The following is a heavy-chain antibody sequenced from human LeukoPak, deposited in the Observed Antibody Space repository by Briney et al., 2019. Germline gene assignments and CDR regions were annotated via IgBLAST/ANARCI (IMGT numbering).Heavy chain of an antibody. Sequence: PSETLSLTCTVSGGSISSGDYYWSWIRQPPGKGLEWIGYIYYSGITNYNPSLKSRVTISVDTSKNQFSLKLSSVTAADTAVYYCARRRSSGWYDYWGQGTLVTVSS. V-gene: IGHV4-30-4*01. CDR2: IYYSGIT. D-gene: IGHD6-19*01. CDR3: ARRRSSGWYDY. J-gene: IGHJ4*02. CDR1: GGSISSGDYY.